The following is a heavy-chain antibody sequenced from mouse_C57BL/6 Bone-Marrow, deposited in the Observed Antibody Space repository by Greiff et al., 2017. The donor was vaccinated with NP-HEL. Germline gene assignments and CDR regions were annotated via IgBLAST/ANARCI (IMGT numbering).Heavy chain of an antibody. CDR2: IDPSDSYT. V-gene: IGHV1-69*01. Sequence: QVQLQQPGAELVMPGASVKLSCKASGYTFTSYWMHWVKQRPGQGLEWIGEIDPSDSYTNYNQNFKGKSTLTVDKSSSTAYMQLSSLTSEDSAVYYCALPMDYWGQGTSVTVSS. CDR3: ALPMDY. CDR1: GYTFTSYW. J-gene: IGHJ4*01.